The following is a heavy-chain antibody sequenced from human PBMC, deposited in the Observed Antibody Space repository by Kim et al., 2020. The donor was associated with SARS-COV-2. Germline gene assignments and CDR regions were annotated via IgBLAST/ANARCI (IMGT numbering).Heavy chain of an antibody. J-gene: IGHJ6*02. Sequence: GESLKISCKGSGYSFTSYWIGWVRQMPGKGLEWMGIIYPGDSDTRYSPSFQGQVTISADKSISTAYLQWSSLKASDTTMYYCARHDYTAMVGKDLYYYYYGMDVWGQGTTVTVSS. CDR2: IYPGDSDT. V-gene: IGHV5-51*01. CDR3: ARHDYTAMVGKDLYYYYYGMDV. CDR1: GYSFTSYW. D-gene: IGHD5-18*01.